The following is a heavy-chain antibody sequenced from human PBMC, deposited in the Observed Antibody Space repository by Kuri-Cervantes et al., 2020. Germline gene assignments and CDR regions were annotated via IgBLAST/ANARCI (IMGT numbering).Heavy chain of an antibody. V-gene: IGHV4-39*01. CDR1: GGSISGSSYY. Sequence: GSLRLFCTVSGGSISGSSYYWGWIRQPPGKGLEWIGSIYYSGSTYYNPSLKSRVTISVDTSKNQFSLKLSSVTAADTAVYYCARHDQEYNWFDPWGQGTLVTVSS. CDR2: IYYSGST. J-gene: IGHJ5*02. D-gene: IGHD3-10*01. CDR3: ARHDQEYNWFDP.